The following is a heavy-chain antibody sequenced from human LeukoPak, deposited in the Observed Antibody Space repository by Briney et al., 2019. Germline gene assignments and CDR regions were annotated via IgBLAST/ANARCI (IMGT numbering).Heavy chain of an antibody. D-gene: IGHD4-11*01. Sequence: SQTLSLTCAVSGGSISSGGYSWSWIRQPPGKGLEWIGYIYHSGSTYYNPSLKSRVTISVDRSKNQFSLKLSSVTAAGTAVYHCAKGGLQNDYWGQGTLVTVSS. V-gene: IGHV4-30-2*01. CDR2: IYHSGST. CDR1: GGSISSGGYS. J-gene: IGHJ4*02. CDR3: AKGGLQNDY.